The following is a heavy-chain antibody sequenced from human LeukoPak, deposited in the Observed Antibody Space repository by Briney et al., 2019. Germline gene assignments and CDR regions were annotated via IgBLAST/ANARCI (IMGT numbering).Heavy chain of an antibody. CDR3: ARGSSGWYSFDY. Sequence: SVKVSCKASGGTFISYAISWVRQAPGQGLEWMGGIIPIFGTANYAQKFQGRVTITTDESTSTAYMELSSLRSEDTAVYYCARGSSGWYSFDYWGQGTLVTVSS. V-gene: IGHV1-69*05. CDR2: IIPIFGTA. CDR1: GGTFISYA. J-gene: IGHJ4*02. D-gene: IGHD6-19*01.